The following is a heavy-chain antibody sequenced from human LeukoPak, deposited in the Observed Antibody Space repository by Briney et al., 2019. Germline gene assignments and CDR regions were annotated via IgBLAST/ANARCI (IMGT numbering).Heavy chain of an antibody. D-gene: IGHD3-22*01. CDR3: AGVSSGYYYLDY. CDR1: GGSIISGDYY. Sequence: TLSLTCTVSGGSIISGDYYWRWIRQPPGKGLEWIGYIYYSGSTYYNPSLKSRVTISVDTSKNQFSLKLNSVTAADTAVYYCAGVSSGYYYLDYWGQGTLLTVSS. CDR2: IYYSGST. J-gene: IGHJ4*02. V-gene: IGHV4-30-4*01.